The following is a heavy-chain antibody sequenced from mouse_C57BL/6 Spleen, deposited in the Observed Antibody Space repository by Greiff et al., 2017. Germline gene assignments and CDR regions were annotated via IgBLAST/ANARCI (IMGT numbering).Heavy chain of an antibody. CDR3: ARDQGYSTPFAY. CDR2: ISYDGSN. V-gene: IGHV3-6*01. D-gene: IGHD2-5*01. J-gene: IGHJ3*01. Sequence: EVKLQESGPGLVKPSQSLSLTCSVTGYSITSGYYWNWIRQFPGNKLEWMGYISYDGSNNYNPSLQNRISITRDTSKNQFFLKLNSVTTEDTATYYCARDQGYSTPFAYWGQGTLVTVSA. CDR1: GYSITSGYY.